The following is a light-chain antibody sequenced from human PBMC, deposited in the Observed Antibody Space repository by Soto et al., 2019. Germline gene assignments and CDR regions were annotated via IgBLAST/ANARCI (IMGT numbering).Light chain of an antibody. Sequence: EVVLTQSPDTLSLSPGAGVNLSCRASETVRDYVAWHQQQPGQAPRLLVFGASTRASGVPDRFSGSGSGTYFTLTINRLEPDDFAVYYCHQYDTSQYSFGQGTKLEIK. CDR3: HQYDTSQYS. V-gene: IGKV3-20*01. CDR1: ETVRDY. CDR2: GAS. J-gene: IGKJ2*01.